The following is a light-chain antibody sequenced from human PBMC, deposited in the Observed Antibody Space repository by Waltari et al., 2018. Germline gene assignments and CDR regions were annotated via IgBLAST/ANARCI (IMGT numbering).Light chain of an antibody. Sequence: QSVLTQQPSESGTPGQRVTISCSGSSSNIGSNVVNWYQQVPGTTPKLLIYRNDQRPSGVPDRISASKSGTSASLAISGLQSEDEAHYYCAAWDDSLNGHWVFGGGTKLTVL. CDR3: AAWDDSLNGHWV. J-gene: IGLJ2*01. CDR1: SSNIGSNV. CDR2: RND. V-gene: IGLV1-44*01.